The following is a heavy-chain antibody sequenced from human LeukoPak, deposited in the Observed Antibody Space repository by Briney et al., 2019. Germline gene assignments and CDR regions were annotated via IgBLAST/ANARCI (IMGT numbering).Heavy chain of an antibody. D-gene: IGHD3-10*01. J-gene: IGHJ5*02. CDR1: GFTFSSYA. CDR2: IRYDGGNK. Sequence: GGSLRLSCAASGFTFSSYAMSWVRQAPGKGLEWVAYIRYDGGNKYYADSVKGRFTISRDNSKNMLYLQMNSLRPEDTAVYYCVKDGEYYGSGSVGWFDPWGQGTLVTVSS. V-gene: IGHV3-30*02. CDR3: VKDGEYYGSGSVGWFDP.